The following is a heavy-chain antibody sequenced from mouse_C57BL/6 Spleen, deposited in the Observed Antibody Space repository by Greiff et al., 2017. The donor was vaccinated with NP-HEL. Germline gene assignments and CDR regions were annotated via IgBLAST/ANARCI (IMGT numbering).Heavy chain of an antibody. D-gene: IGHD2-4*01. Sequence: QVQLQQSGAELARPGASVKLSCKASGYTFTSYGISWVKQRTGQGLEWIGEIYPRSGNTYYNEKFKGKATLTADKSSSTAYMELRSLTSEDSAVYFCARGTNYDYDGAAWFAYWGQGTLVTVSA. V-gene: IGHV1-81*01. CDR3: ARGTNYDYDGAAWFAY. CDR1: GYTFTSYG. J-gene: IGHJ3*01. CDR2: IYPRSGNT.